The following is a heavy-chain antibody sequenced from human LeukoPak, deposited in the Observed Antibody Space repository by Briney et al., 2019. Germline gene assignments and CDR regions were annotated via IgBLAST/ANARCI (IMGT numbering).Heavy chain of an antibody. CDR3: ARAPALWFGELFHDAFDI. D-gene: IGHD3-10*01. J-gene: IGHJ3*02. CDR1: GGSFSGYY. V-gene: IGHV4-34*01. CDR2: INHSGST. Sequence: SETLSLTCAVYGGSFSGYYWSWIRQPPGKGLEWIGEINHSGSTNYNPSPKSRVTISVDTSKNQFSLKLSSVTAADTAAYYCARAPALWFGELFHDAFDIWGQGTMVAVSS.